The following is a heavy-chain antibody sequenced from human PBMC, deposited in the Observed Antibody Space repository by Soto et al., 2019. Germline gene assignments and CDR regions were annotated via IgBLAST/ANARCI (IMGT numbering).Heavy chain of an antibody. CDR2: ISSSSSTI. J-gene: IGHJ4*02. Sequence: EVQLVESGGGLVQPGGSLRLSCAASGFTFSSYSMNWVRQAPGKGLEWVSYISSSSSTIYYADSVKGRFTISRDTAKNSLYLQMNSLRAEDTAVYYCARDTNYDFWSGLRDWGQGTLVTASS. V-gene: IGHV3-48*01. D-gene: IGHD3-3*01. CDR1: GFTFSSYS. CDR3: ARDTNYDFWSGLRD.